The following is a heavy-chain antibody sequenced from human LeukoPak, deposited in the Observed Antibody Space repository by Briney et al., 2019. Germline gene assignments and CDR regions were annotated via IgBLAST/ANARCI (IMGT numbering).Heavy chain of an antibody. V-gene: IGHV4-39*07. J-gene: IGHJ4*02. CDR2: IYYSGST. CDR3: ARDATSNVVPAAIKRPYYFDY. D-gene: IGHD2-2*02. CDR1: GGSISSSSYY. Sequence: SETLSLTCTVSGGSISSSSYYWGWIRQPPGKGLEWIGSIYYSGSTYYNPSLKSRVTISVDTSKNQFSLKLSSVTAADTAVYYCARDATSNVVPAAIKRPYYFDYWGQGTLVTVSS.